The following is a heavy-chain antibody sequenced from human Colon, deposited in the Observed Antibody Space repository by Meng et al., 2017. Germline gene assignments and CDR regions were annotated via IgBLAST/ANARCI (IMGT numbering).Heavy chain of an antibody. D-gene: IGHD2-2*01. CDR1: GGSINSSKW. CDR2: IYHGGNT. J-gene: IGHJ5*02. V-gene: IGHV4-4*02. CDR3: SRGVVAGAMVWFDP. Sequence: QVQLQESCAGVVKPSGTLSLTCAVSGGSINSSKWWLWVRQPPGKGLEWLGEIYHGGNTNYNPSLKSRVTLSLDKSKNQFSLRLTSVTAADTAMYYCSRGVVAGAMVWFDPWGPGTLVTVSS.